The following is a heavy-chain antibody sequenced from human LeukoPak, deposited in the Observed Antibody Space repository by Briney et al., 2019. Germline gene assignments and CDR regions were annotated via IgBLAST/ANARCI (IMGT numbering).Heavy chain of an antibody. CDR3: ARPRPIVVVPAAIDAFDI. Sequence: PGESLKISCKGSGYSFTSYWIGWVRQMPGKGLEWMGIIYPGDSDTRYSPSFQGQVTISADKSISTAYLQWSSLKASDTAMYYCARPRPIVVVPAAIDAFDIWGHGTMVTVSS. V-gene: IGHV5-51*01. CDR1: GYSFTSYW. D-gene: IGHD2-2*01. CDR2: IYPGDSDT. J-gene: IGHJ3*02.